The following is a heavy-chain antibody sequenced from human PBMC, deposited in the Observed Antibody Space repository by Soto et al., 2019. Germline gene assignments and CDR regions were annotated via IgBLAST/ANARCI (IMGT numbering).Heavy chain of an antibody. CDR2: IYYSGST. V-gene: IGHV4-31*03. J-gene: IGHJ5*02. CDR1: GGSISSGGYY. Sequence: QVQLQESGPGLVKPSQTLSLTCTVSGGSISSGGYYWSWIRQHPGNGLEWIGYIYYSGSTYYNPSLKSRVTISVDMSKNQFSLKLSSVTAADTAVYYCARDRSDNWFDPWGQGTLVTVSS. CDR3: ARDRSDNWFDP. D-gene: IGHD6-6*01.